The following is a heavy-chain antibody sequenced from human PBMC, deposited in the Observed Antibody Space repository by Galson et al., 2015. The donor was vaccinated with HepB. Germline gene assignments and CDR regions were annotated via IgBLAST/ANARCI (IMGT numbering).Heavy chain of an antibody. D-gene: IGHD2-2*01. J-gene: IGHJ6*02. Sequence: SVKVSCKASGYTFTSYGISWVRQAPGQGLEWMGWISAYNGNTNYAQKLQGRVTMTTDTSTSTAYMELRSLRSDDTAVYYCARIAYPAYYYGMDVWGQGTTVTVSS. CDR2: ISAYNGNT. CDR1: GYTFTSYG. V-gene: IGHV1-18*01. CDR3: ARIAYPAYYYGMDV.